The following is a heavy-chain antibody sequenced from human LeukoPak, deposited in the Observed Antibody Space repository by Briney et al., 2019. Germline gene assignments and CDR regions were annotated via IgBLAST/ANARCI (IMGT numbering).Heavy chain of an antibody. D-gene: IGHD6-13*01. CDR3: ARGYSSSWYSPAGY. Sequence: GGSLRLSCAASGFTFSSYEMNWVRQAPGKGLEWVSYISSSGSTIYYADSVKGRFTISRDNAKNTLYLQMNSLRAEDTAVYYCARGYSSSWYSPAGYWGQGTLVTVSS. CDR2: ISSSGSTI. V-gene: IGHV3-48*03. J-gene: IGHJ4*02. CDR1: GFTFSSYE.